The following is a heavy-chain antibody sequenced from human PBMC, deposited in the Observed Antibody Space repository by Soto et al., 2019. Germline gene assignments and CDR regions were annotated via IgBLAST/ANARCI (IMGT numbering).Heavy chain of an antibody. CDR1: GGSFNDYA. CDR3: ARLPLRITVFGKVLGYSDS. V-gene: IGHV1-69*06. Sequence: QVQLLQSGAEVKTPGSSVTVSCTPSGGSFNDYAFSWVRQAPGQGLEWLGGIIPLFGTSDYSQSFRDRVTITAVKSTSTVFLELRSLTSQDTAVYYCARLPLRITVFGKVLGYSDSWGQGSLITVSP. D-gene: IGHD3-3*01. J-gene: IGHJ4*02. CDR2: IIPLFGTS.